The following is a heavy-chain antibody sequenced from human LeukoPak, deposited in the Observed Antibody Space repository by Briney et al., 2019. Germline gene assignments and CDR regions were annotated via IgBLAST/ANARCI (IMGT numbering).Heavy chain of an antibody. D-gene: IGHD2-8*01. CDR2: ISGSGGST. CDR3: AKVSGPYCTNGVCYGPYYFDY. Sequence: GGSLRLSCAASGFTFSSYDMSWVRQAPGKGLEWVSAISGSGGSTYYADSVKGRFTISRDNSKNTLYLQMNSLRAEDTAVYYCAKVSGPYCTNGVCYGPYYFDYWGQGTLVTVSS. CDR1: GFTFSSYD. V-gene: IGHV3-23*01. J-gene: IGHJ4*02.